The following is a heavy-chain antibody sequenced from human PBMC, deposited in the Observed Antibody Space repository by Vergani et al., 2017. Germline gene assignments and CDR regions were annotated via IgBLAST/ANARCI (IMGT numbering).Heavy chain of an antibody. J-gene: IGHJ4*02. D-gene: IGHD4-17*01. CDR1: GFTFSSYG. CDR3: ARGASGDYVSSFDY. Sequence: VQLVESGGGLVQPGGSLRLSCAASGFTFSSYGMHWVRQAPGKGLEWVAVISYDGSNKYYADSVKGRFTISRDNSKNTLYLQMNSLRAEDTAVYYCARGASGDYVSSFDYWGQGTLVTVSS. CDR2: ISYDGSNK. V-gene: IGHV3-30*03.